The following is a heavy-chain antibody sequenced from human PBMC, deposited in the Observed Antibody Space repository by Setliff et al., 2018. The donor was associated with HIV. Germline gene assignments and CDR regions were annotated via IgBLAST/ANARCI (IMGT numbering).Heavy chain of an antibody. J-gene: IGHJ5*02. V-gene: IGHV4-34*01. D-gene: IGHD3-22*01. CDR2: IRQDGSA. CDR3: ASFDYYDRSGYYNGGAP. Sequence: SETRSLTCAVYGGSFSLYYWSWLRQSPGKGLEWIGEIRQDGSANYNPSLKSLLTMSIDTSKRQFYLNLKSVTAADTAVYFCASFDYYDRSGYYNGGAPLGPGTLVTVSS. CDR1: GGSFSLYY.